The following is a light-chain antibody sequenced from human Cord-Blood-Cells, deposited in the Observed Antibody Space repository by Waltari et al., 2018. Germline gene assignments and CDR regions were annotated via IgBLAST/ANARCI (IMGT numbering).Light chain of an antibody. V-gene: IGKV1-33*01. J-gene: IGKJ2*01. CDR2: DAS. Sequence: DIQMTQSPSSLSESVGDRVTITYQASQDISNYLNWYQQKPGKAPKLLIYDASNLETGVPSRFSGSGSGTDFTFTISSLQPEDIATYYCQQYDNLPYTFGQGTKLEIK. CDR3: QQYDNLPYT. CDR1: QDISNY.